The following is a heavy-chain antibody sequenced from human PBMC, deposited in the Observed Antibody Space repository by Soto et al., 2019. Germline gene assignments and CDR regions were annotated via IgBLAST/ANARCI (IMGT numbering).Heavy chain of an antibody. CDR3: ARDSSLVLWFAVRPSGMDV. J-gene: IGHJ6*02. CDR2: INGGNGNT. CDR1: GYTFTSYA. V-gene: IGHV1-3*01. D-gene: IGHD3-10*01. Sequence: GASVKVSCKASGYTFTSYAIHWVRQAPGQRLEWMGWINGGNGNTKYSPKFQGRVTITRDTSASTAYMELSSLTSEDTAVYYCARDSSLVLWFAVRPSGMDVWGQGTTVTVSS.